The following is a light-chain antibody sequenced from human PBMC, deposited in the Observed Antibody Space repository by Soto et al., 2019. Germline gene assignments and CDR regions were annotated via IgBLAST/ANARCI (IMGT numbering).Light chain of an antibody. CDR2: GAS. CDR1: QSISSSY. CDR3: QQYSSTFCT. V-gene: IGKV3-20*01. Sequence: EIVLPHSPGTLSLSPGERTTLSCRASQSISSSYLAWYQQKPGQAPMLLVYGASRSATGIPDRFSGSGSGTDFTLTISTLEPEYFALYYCQQYSSTFCTLGQGTKVEVK. J-gene: IGKJ1*01.